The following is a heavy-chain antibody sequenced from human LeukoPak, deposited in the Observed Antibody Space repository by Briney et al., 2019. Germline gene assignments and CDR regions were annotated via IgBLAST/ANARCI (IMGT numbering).Heavy chain of an antibody. J-gene: IGHJ4*02. V-gene: IGHV1-2*02. D-gene: IGHD4-17*01. CDR3: MRGRSTVTTSPPFDY. Sequence: PSVRLSRNASGYTFTGYYMHWVRQAPGQGLEGMRWINPNIGATRFAHNFEGRVTMTRDTSISTAYMELSSLRSDDTALYYCMRGRSTVTTSPPFDYWGQGTLVTVSS. CDR2: INPNIGAT. CDR1: GYTFTGYY.